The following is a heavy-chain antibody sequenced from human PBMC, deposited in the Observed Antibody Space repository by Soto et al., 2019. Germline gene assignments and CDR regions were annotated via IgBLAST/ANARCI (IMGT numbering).Heavy chain of an antibody. CDR2: ISWYSGSI. V-gene: IGHV3-9*01. Sequence: EVQLVESGGGLVQPGRSLRLSCAASGFTFDDYAMHWVRQAPGKGLEWVSGISWYSGSIGYADSVKGRFTISRDNAKNSLYLQMNSLRAEDTALYYCAKDDRGHIAAAGYFDYWGQGTLVTVSS. J-gene: IGHJ4*02. CDR3: AKDDRGHIAAAGYFDY. CDR1: GFTFDDYA. D-gene: IGHD6-13*01.